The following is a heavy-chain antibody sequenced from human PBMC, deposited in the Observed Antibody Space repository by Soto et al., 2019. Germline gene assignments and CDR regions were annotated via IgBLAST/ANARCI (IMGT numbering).Heavy chain of an antibody. D-gene: IGHD3-22*01. CDR1: GGSISSGGYY. CDR2: IYYSGST. V-gene: IGHV4-31*03. J-gene: IGHJ3*02. CDR3: ARDRRVKGYYYDSSGYYLHAFDI. Sequence: SETLSLTCTFSGGSISSGGYYWSWIRQHPGKGLEWIGYIYYSGSTYYNPSLKSRVTISVDTSKNQFSLKLSSVTAADTAVYYCARDRRVKGYYYDSSGYYLHAFDIWGQGTMVTVSS.